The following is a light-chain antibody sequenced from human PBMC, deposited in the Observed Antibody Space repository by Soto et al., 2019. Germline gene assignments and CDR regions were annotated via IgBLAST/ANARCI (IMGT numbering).Light chain of an antibody. CDR2: DAF. Sequence: EIVLTQSPGTLSLSPGERATLSCRASQSVSNNYLAWYQQKFGQAPRLLIYDAFSRATGIPDRFSASGSGTDFTLTISCLQSEDFATYYCQQYYSYPRTFGQGTKVDIK. CDR1: QSVSNNY. V-gene: IGKV3-20*01. J-gene: IGKJ1*01. CDR3: QQYYSYPRT.